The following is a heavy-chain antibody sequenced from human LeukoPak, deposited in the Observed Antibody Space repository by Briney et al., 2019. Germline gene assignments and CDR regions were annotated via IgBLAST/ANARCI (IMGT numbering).Heavy chain of an antibody. CDR2: IYSGGST. Sequence: GGSLRLSCAASGFTVSSNYMSWVRQAPGKGLEWVSVIYSGGSTYYADSVKGRFTISRDNSKNTLYLQMNSLRAEDTAVYYCARETTVTRDALDIWGQGTMVTVSS. CDR3: ARETTVTRDALDI. V-gene: IGHV3-53*01. J-gene: IGHJ3*02. D-gene: IGHD4-17*01. CDR1: GFTVSSNY.